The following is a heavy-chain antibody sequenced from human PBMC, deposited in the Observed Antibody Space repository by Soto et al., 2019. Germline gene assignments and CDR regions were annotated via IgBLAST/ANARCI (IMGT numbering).Heavy chain of an antibody. Sequence: GGSLRLSCAASGFTFSSHNMNWVRQAPGKGLEWVSSISSSSSYIYYADSVKGRFTISRDNAKNSLYLQMNSLRAEDTAVYYCARDLVRAFDYWGQGTLVTVSS. CDR2: ISSSSSYI. CDR3: ARDLVRAFDY. J-gene: IGHJ4*02. CDR1: GFTFSSHN. D-gene: IGHD2-8*02. V-gene: IGHV3-21*01.